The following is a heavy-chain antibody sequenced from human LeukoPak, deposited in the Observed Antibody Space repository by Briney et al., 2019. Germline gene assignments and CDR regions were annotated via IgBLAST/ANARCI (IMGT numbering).Heavy chain of an antibody. CDR3: ARVKSSGWYRISYDAFDI. CDR2: ISSSSSYI. J-gene: IGHJ3*02. D-gene: IGHD6-19*01. V-gene: IGHV3-21*01. Sequence: GGSLRLSCAASGFTFSSYSMNWVRQAPGKGLEWVSSISSSSSYIYYADSVKGRFTISRDNAKNSLYLQMNSLRAEDTAVYYCARVKSSGWYRISYDAFDIWGQGTMVTVSS. CDR1: GFTFSSYS.